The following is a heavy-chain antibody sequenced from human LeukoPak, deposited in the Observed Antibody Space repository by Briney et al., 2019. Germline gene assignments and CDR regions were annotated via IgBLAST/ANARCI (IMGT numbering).Heavy chain of an antibody. J-gene: IGHJ4*02. Sequence: PGGSLRLSCAASGFTFSSHGMSWVRQAPGKRLEWVSAISASGGSTYYADSVKGRFTISRDNSKNTLYLQMNSLRAEDTPVYYCAKRGGMYPEHYFDYWGQGTLVSVSS. CDR3: AKRGGMYPEHYFDY. CDR2: ISASGGST. D-gene: IGHD6-13*01. CDR1: GFTFSSHG. V-gene: IGHV3-23*01.